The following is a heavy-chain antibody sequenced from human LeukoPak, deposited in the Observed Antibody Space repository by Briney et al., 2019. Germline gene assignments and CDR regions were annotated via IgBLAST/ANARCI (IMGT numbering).Heavy chain of an antibody. CDR1: GYTFTGYY. D-gene: IGHD3-16*02. CDR3: ARGEGVNYRYSGFEYFNAVDY. J-gene: IGHJ4*02. CDR2: INPNSGGT. V-gene: IGHV1-2*02. Sequence: ASVKVSCKASGYTFTGYYMHWVRQAPGQGLEWMGWINPNSGGTKYAQKLLGRVTVTRDTSISTAYMQLSRLRSDDTAVYYCARGEGVNYRYSGFEYFNAVDYWGQGTLVTVSS.